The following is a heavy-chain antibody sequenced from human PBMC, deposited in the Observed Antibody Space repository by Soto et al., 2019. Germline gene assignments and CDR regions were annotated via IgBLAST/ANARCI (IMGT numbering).Heavy chain of an antibody. D-gene: IGHD2-15*01. CDR1: GYSFTSYW. V-gene: IGHV5-51*01. Sequence: PGESLKISSTGSGYSFTSYWIGWVRQMPAKGLEWRGISYPVDSDTRYRPSFQGQVTISADKSISTAYLQWSSLKASDTAMYYCARLRYCSGSSCSGIDYWGQGTLVTVSS. J-gene: IGHJ4*02. CDR3: ARLRYCSGSSCSGIDY. CDR2: SYPVDSDT.